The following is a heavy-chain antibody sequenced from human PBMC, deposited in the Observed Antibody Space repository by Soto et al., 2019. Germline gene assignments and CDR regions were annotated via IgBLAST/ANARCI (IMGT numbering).Heavy chain of an antibody. D-gene: IGHD3-10*01. CDR1: GLTFNNYW. Sequence: EVQLVESGGDLVQPGGSLRLSCTASGLTFNNYWMHWVRQAPGKGPVWVSRINGDGRTTTYADSVRGRFTISRDNAKNTVYLQMNSLRAEDTAVYYCAGGHYTGAGTFYPTEHWGQGSLVTVSS. J-gene: IGHJ4*02. CDR2: INGDGRTT. V-gene: IGHV3-74*01. CDR3: AGGHYTGAGTFYPTEH.